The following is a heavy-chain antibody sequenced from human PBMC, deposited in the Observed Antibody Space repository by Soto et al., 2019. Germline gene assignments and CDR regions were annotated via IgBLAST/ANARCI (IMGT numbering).Heavy chain of an antibody. D-gene: IGHD3-10*01. J-gene: IGHJ4*02. V-gene: IGHV3-30*18. Sequence: GGSLRLSCAASGFTFSSYGMHWVRQAPGKGLEWVAVISYDGSNKYYADSVKGRFTISRDNSKNTLYLQMNSLRAEDTAVYYCAKDRTMVRGVTPFDYWGQGTLVTVSS. CDR1: GFTFSSYG. CDR3: AKDRTMVRGVTPFDY. CDR2: ISYDGSNK.